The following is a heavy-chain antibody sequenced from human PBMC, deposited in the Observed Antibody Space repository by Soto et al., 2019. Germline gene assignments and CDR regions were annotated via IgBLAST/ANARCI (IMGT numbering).Heavy chain of an antibody. J-gene: IGHJ2*01. CDR2: TYYRSKWYN. V-gene: IGHV6-1*02. CDR3: ARDSSGFHWYFDL. D-gene: IGHD6-19*01. Sequence: QVQLQQSGPGLVKPSQTLSLICAISGDSVSSATATWSWIRQSPSRGLEWLGRTYYRSKWYNDYAVSVKSRIAITPDTSNNPLSLQLSSVTPEDTAVYFCARDSSGFHWYFDLWGRGTLVTVSS. CDR1: GDSVSSATAT.